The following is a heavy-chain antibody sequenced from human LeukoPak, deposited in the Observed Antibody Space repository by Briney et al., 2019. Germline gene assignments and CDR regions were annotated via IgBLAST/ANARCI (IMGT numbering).Heavy chain of an antibody. J-gene: IGHJ4*02. V-gene: IGHV3-23*01. Sequence: GSLRLSCAASGFTFSSYAMSWVRQAPGKGLEWVSAISRSGGSTYYADSVKGRFTISRDNSKNTLYLQMNSLRAEDTAVYYCAKEPELRYFDWLPTYYFDYWGQGTLVTVSS. D-gene: IGHD3-9*01. CDR1: GFTFSSYA. CDR3: AKEPELRYFDWLPTYYFDY. CDR2: ISRSGGST.